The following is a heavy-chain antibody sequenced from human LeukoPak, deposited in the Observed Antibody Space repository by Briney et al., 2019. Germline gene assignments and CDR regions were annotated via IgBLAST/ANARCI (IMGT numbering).Heavy chain of an antibody. CDR1: GGSIGSFY. CDR2: IYYTGTT. CDR3: VREQRSYDFSSAFYIAHGMDV. V-gene: IGHV4-59*01. Sequence: SETLSLTCTVSGGSIGSFYWSWNRQPPGKGLEWIGYIYYTGTTNYNPSLKSRVTISVDTSKNQLSLKLSSATAADTAVYYCVREQRSYDFSSAFYIAHGMDVWGQGTPVTVSS. J-gene: IGHJ6*02. D-gene: IGHD3-3*01.